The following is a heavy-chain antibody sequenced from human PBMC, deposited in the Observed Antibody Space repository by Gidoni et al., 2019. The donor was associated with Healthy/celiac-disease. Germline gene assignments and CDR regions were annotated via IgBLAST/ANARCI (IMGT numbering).Heavy chain of an antibody. V-gene: IGHV3-33*01. J-gene: IGHJ4*02. D-gene: IGHD6-6*01. CDR3: ARGSSSSRYYFDY. CDR2: IWYDGSNK. Sequence: QVQLVESGGGVVQPGRSLRLSCAASGFTFSSYGMHWVRQAPGKGLEWLAVIWYDGSNKYYADSVKGRFTISRDNSKNTLYLQMNSLRAEDTAVYYCARGSSSSRYYFDYWGQGTLVTVSS. CDR1: GFTFSSYG.